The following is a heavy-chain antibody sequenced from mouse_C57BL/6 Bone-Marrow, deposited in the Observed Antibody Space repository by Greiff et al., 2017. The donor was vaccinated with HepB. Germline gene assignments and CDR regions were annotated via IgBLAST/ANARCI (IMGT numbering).Heavy chain of an antibody. J-gene: IGHJ1*03. Sequence: QVQLQQPGAELVKPGASVKLSCKASGYTFTSYWMQWVKQRPGQGLEWIGEIDPSDSYTNYNQKFKGKATLTVDTSSSTAYMQLSSLTSEDSAVYYCAKGAYYCGSSFYWYFDVWGTGTTVTVSS. D-gene: IGHD1-1*01. CDR3: AKGAYYCGSSFYWYFDV. CDR1: GYTFTSYW. V-gene: IGHV1-50*01. CDR2: IDPSDSYT.